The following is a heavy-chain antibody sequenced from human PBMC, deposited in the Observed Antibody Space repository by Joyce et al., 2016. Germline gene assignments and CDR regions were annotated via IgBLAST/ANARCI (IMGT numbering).Heavy chain of an antibody. CDR3: AELSVT. D-gene: IGHD4-11*01. V-gene: IGHV3-7*03. J-gene: IGHJ4*02. CDR2: INQGGTEK. CDR1: GFTISNYW. Sequence: EVQLVESGGGLVHPGGSLRLSCAASGFTISNYWRAGGSQGPGKGVEGVAKINQGGTEKNYVDSVKGRFIISRDNAKNSLYLQLNSLRAEDTAVYYCAELSVTWGQGTLVTVSS.